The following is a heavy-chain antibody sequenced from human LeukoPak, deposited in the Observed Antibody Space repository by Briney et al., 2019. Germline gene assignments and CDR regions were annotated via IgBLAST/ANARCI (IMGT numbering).Heavy chain of an antibody. D-gene: IGHD3-10*01. CDR1: GFTFSSYA. CDR2: ISGSGGST. V-gene: IGHV3-23*01. CDR3: AGGFGYYGSGSNGWPFDY. J-gene: IGHJ4*02. Sequence: GGSLRLSCAASGFTFSSYAMSWVRQAPGKGLEWVSAISGSGGSTYYADSVKGRFTISRDNSKNTVYLQMNSLRAEDTAVYYCAGGFGYYGSGSNGWPFDYWGQGTLVTVSS.